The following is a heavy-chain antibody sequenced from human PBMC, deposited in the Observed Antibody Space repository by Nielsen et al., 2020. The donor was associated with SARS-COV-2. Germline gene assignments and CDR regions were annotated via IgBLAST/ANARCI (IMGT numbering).Heavy chain of an antibody. CDR1: GFTFSSYV. Sequence: GGSLRLSCAASGFTFSSYVMGWVRQAPGKGLEWVSTLNGSGGKTYYADSVKGRFTISRDNSKNTLYLQMNSLRAEDTAVYYCARDLSSDAFDIWGQGTMVTVSS. D-gene: IGHD5/OR15-5a*01. V-gene: IGHV3-23*01. J-gene: IGHJ3*02. CDR3: ARDLSSDAFDI. CDR2: LNGSGGKT.